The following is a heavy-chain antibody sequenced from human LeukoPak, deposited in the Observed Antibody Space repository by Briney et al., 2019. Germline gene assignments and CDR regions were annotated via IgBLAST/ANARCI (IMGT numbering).Heavy chain of an antibody. CDR2: ISGSGGST. Sequence: GGSLRLSCAASGFTFSSYAMSWVRQAPGKGLEWVSAISGSGGSTYYADSVKGRFTISRGNSKNTLYLQMNSLRAEDTAVYYCAKAYDSSGYYSTQFDYWGQGTLVTVSS. V-gene: IGHV3-23*01. D-gene: IGHD3-22*01. CDR1: GFTFSSYA. J-gene: IGHJ4*02. CDR3: AKAYDSSGYYSTQFDY.